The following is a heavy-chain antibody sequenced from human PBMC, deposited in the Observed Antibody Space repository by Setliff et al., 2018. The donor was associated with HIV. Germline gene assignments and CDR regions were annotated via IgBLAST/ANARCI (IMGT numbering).Heavy chain of an antibody. D-gene: IGHD3-22*01. CDR3: GRGSPTSNGARSWYFQQ. V-gene: IGHV4-34*01. CDR2: INHSGST. CDR1: GGSLSGYY. Sequence: SETLSLTCAVYGGSLSGYYWSWIRQPPGKGLEWIGEINHSGSTNYNPSLKSRITISVDTSKNQFSLKMSLLTAADTAVYYCGRGSPTSNGARSWYFQQWGQGTLVTVSS. J-gene: IGHJ1*01.